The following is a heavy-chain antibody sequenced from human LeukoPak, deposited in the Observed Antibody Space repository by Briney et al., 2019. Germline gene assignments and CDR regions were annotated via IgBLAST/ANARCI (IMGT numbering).Heavy chain of an antibody. D-gene: IGHD3-22*01. J-gene: IGHJ4*02. CDR2: ISVSGVNT. V-gene: IGHV3-23*01. CDR1: GFAFSSYA. Sequence: GGSLRLSCAASGFAFSSYAMTWVRQAPGKGLEWVSTISVSGVNTYYADSVKGRFTISRDNSKNTLYLQMNSLRAEDTAVYYCAKVEAGGDYYHTSGVDYWGQGTLVTVSS. CDR3: AKVEAGGDYYHTSGVDY.